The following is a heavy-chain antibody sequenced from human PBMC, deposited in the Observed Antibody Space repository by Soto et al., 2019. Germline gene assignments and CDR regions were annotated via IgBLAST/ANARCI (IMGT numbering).Heavy chain of an antibody. V-gene: IGHV3-48*03. J-gene: IGHJ4*02. CDR1: GFTFSSYD. D-gene: IGHD3-9*01. CDR2: ISSSGSTI. Sequence: PVGSLILSCAVSGFTFSSYDMNWVRQAPGKGLEWVSYISSSGSTIYYADSVKGRFTISRDNAKNSLYLQMNSLRVEDTAGYYCASVLPYTYFVFVNWGQGTLVTVSS. CDR3: ASVLPYTYFVFVN.